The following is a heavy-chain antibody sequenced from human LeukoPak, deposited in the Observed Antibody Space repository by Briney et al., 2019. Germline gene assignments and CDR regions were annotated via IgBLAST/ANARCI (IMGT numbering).Heavy chain of an antibody. CDR1: GGSISSYY. Sequence: SETLSLTCTVSGGSISSYYWSWIRQPPGKGLGWIGYIYYSGSTNYNPSLKSRVTISVDTSKNQFSLKLSSVTAADTVVYYCARVGIQLWTLDYWGQGTLVTVSS. CDR2: IYYSGST. D-gene: IGHD5-18*01. CDR3: ARVGIQLWTLDY. J-gene: IGHJ4*02. V-gene: IGHV4-59*01.